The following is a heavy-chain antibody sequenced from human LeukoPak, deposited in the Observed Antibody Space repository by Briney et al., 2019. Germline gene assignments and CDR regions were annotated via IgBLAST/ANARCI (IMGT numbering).Heavy chain of an antibody. CDR1: GYTFANYG. J-gene: IGHJ1*01. CDR3: ARVPLSDSSGHYYPH. V-gene: IGHV1-3*04. Sequence: ASVKVSCKTSGYTFANYGMHWVRQAPRQSLEWMGWINTGNGNTKSSQKFQDRVALTRDTSASTAYMELNSLCSEDTAVYYCARVPLSDSSGHYYPHWGQGTLVTVSS. CDR2: INTGNGNT. D-gene: IGHD3-22*01.